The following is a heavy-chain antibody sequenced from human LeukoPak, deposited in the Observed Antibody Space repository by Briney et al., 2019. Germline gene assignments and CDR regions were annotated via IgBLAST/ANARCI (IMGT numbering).Heavy chain of an antibody. CDR1: GGPISSGGYY. CDR2: FYNNGST. Sequence: SETLSLTCTVSGGPISSGGYYWSWIRQLPGKGLEWIGYFYNNGSTYYSPSLRSRVTLSVDRSKNQFSLNLRSVTAADTAVYYCARHLGPGTSFDYWGQGTLVSVSS. CDR3: ARHLGPGTSFDY. D-gene: IGHD1-7*01. J-gene: IGHJ4*02. V-gene: IGHV4-30-2*01.